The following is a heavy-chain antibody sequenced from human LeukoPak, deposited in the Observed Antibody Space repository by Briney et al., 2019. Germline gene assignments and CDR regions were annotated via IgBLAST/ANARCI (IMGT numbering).Heavy chain of an antibody. V-gene: IGHV4-38-2*02. CDR2: IYHSGST. CDR1: GYSISSGYY. CDR3: ARHGRGYSGYGAFDI. J-gene: IGHJ3*02. Sequence: SETLSLTCTVSGYSISSGYYWGWIRQPPGKGLEWIGSIYHSGSTYYNPSLKSRVTISVDTSKNQFSLKLSSVTAADTAVYYCARHGRGYSGYGAFDIWGQGTMVTVSS. D-gene: IGHD5-12*01.